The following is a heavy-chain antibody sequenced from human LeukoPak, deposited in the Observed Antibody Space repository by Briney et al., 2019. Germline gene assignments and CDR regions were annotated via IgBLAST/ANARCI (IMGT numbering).Heavy chain of an antibody. CDR2: IRYDGSNK. D-gene: IGHD3-22*01. J-gene: IGHJ4*02. V-gene: IGHV3-30*02. CDR1: GFTFSSHG. Sequence: GGSLRLSCAASGFTFSSHGMLWVRQAPGKGLEWVAFIRYDGSNKYYVDSVKGRFTISRDNSKNILYLQMNSLRAEDTAVYYCAKEIDTSGYSPFDYWGQGTLVTVSS. CDR3: AKEIDTSGYSPFDY.